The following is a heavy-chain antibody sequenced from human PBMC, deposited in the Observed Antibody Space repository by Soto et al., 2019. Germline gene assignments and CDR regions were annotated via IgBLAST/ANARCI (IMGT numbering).Heavy chain of an antibody. CDR3: ARDPLGGSGYYSP. CDR1: VGSIRSYY. Sequence: LSLTCTVSVGSIRSYYWSWIRQPPGKGLEWIGYIYYSGSTNYNPSLKSRVTISVDTSKNQFSLKLSSVTAADTAVYYCARDPLGGSGYYSPWGQGTLVTVSS. CDR2: IYYSGST. D-gene: IGHD3-22*01. J-gene: IGHJ5*02. V-gene: IGHV4-59*01.